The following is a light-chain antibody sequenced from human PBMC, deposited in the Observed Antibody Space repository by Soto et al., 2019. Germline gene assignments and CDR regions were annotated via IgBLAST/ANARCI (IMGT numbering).Light chain of an antibody. CDR2: DVS. J-gene: IGLJ2*01. V-gene: IGLV2-14*01. Sequence: QSALTQPASVSGSPGQSITISCTGTSSDVGTYNYVSWYQQHPGKAPKLMIYDVSNRPSGFSDRFSGSKSGNTASLTISGLQAEDEADYYCSSYTGSSTSVVFGGGTKLTVL. CDR1: SSDVGTYNY. CDR3: SSYTGSSTSVV.